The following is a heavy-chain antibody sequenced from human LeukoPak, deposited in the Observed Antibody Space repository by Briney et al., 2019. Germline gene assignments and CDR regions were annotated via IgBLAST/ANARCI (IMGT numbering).Heavy chain of an antibody. CDR1: GFTFDDYT. J-gene: IGHJ5*02. CDR2: ISWDGGST. CDR3: VGEKGSGSYGGGFDP. V-gene: IGHV3-43*01. Sequence: GGSLRLSCAASGFTFDDYTMHWVRRAPGKGLEWVSLISWDGGSTYYADSVKGRFTISRDNSKNSLYLQMNSLRTEDTALYYCVGEKGSGSYGGGFDPWGQGTLVTVSS. D-gene: IGHD1-26*01.